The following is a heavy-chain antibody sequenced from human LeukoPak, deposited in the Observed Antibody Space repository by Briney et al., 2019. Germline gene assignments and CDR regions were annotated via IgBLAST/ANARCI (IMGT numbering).Heavy chain of an antibody. V-gene: IGHV1-18*04. J-gene: IGHJ4*02. CDR3: ARRGQWLINNPFDY. CDR2: MSAYNGNT. Sequence: ASVKVSCKASGYTFTSYGISWVRQAPGQGREWMGWMSAYNGNTNYAQKLQGRVTMAPDTSTSTAYIELRSLRSDDTAVYYCARRGQWLINNPFDYWGQGTLVTVSS. CDR1: GYTFTSYG. D-gene: IGHD6-19*01.